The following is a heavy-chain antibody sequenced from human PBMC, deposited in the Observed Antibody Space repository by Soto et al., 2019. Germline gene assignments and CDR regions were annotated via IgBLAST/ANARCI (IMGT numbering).Heavy chain of an antibody. CDR3: ARDPWAADY. D-gene: IGHD3-16*01. CDR1: GFTVSTKY. CDR2: SYRGGST. V-gene: IGHV3-66*01. Sequence: EVQLVESGGGFVQPGGSLRLSCAASGFTVSTKYMSWVRQAPGKGLEWVSVSYRGGSTFYADSVRGRFTISRDNSKNTVNLQMNSLRAEDTAVYYCARDPWAADYWGQGTLVTVSS. J-gene: IGHJ4*02.